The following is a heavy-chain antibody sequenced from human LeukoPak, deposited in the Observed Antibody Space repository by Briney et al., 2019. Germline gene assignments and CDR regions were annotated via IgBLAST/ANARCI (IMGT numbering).Heavy chain of an antibody. CDR3: ARDSNYYDSSGYYSNWFDP. CDR1: GGSISSGDYY. Sequence: SQTLSLTCTVFGGSISSGDYYWSWIRQPPGKGLEWIGYIYYSGSTYYNPSLKSRVTISVDTSKNQFSLKLSSVTAADTAVYYCARDSNYYDSSGYYSNWFDPWGQGTLVTVSS. CDR2: IYYSGST. J-gene: IGHJ5*02. V-gene: IGHV4-30-4*01. D-gene: IGHD3-22*01.